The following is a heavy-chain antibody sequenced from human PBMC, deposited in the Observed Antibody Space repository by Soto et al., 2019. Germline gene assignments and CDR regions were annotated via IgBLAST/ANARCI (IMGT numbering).Heavy chain of an antibody. CDR3: ARDTGYYGSGSSSSREHYYYYGMDV. Sequence: VASVKVSCQASGYTFTGYYMHWVRQAPGQGLEWMGWINPNSGGTNYAQKFQGWVTMTRDTSISTAYMELSRLRSDDTAVYYCARDTGYYGSGSSSSREHYYYYGMDVWGQGXTVTVYS. D-gene: IGHD3-10*01. CDR1: GYTFTGYY. J-gene: IGHJ6*02. V-gene: IGHV1-2*04. CDR2: INPNSGGT.